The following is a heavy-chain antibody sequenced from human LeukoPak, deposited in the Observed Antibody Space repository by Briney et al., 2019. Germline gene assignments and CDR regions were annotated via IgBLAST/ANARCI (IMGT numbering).Heavy chain of an antibody. J-gene: IGHJ4*02. CDR1: GFTFNNFA. V-gene: IGHV3-23*01. D-gene: IGHD6-6*01. CDR3: AKGQQFETRHDH. CDR2: ISGYGT. Sequence: GGSLRLSCAASGFTFNNFAMTWVCQAPGKGPEWVSGISGYGTFYADSVKGRFTISRDNSKNTLYLQMNSLRAEDTAVYYCAKGQQFETRHDHWGQGTLVTVSS.